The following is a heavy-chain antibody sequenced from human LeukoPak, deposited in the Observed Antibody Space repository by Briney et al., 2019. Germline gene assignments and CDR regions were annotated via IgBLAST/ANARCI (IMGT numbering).Heavy chain of an antibody. V-gene: IGHV3-23*01. CDR2: ISGSGGST. Sequence: PGGSLRLSCAASGFTFSSYAMSWVRQAPGKGLEWVSAISGSGGSTYYADSVKGRFTISRDNSKNTLYLQMNSLRAEDTAVYYCAKDQYYYDSSGYIEGTKVFDYWGQGTLVTVSS. CDR1: GFTFSSYA. CDR3: AKDQYYYDSSGYIEGTKVFDY. J-gene: IGHJ4*02. D-gene: IGHD3-22*01.